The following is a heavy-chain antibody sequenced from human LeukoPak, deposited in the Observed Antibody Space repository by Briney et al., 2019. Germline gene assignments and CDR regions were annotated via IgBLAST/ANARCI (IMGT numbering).Heavy chain of an antibody. CDR1: GFTFSSYG. V-gene: IGHV3-33*01. Sequence: GRSLRLSCAASGFTFSSYGMHWVRQAPGKGLEWVAVIWYDGSNKYYADSVKGRFTISRDNSKNTLYLQMNSLRAEDTAVYYCARRTTVTLIDYWGQGTLVTVSS. CDR3: ARRTTVTLIDY. D-gene: IGHD4-17*01. J-gene: IGHJ4*02. CDR2: IWYDGSNK.